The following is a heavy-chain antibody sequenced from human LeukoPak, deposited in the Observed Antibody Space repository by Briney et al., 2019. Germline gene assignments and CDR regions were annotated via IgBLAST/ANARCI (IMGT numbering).Heavy chain of an antibody. CDR3: ARQAGQDLGDYYYYGMDV. D-gene: IGHD3-16*01. V-gene: IGHV4-39*01. Sequence: SETLSLTCTVSGGSISSSSYYWGWIRQPPGKGLEWIGSIYYSGSTYYNPSLKSRVTISVDTSKNQFSLKLSSVTAADTAVYYCARQAGQDLGDYYYYGMDVWGQGTTVTVSS. J-gene: IGHJ6*02. CDR1: GGSISSSSYY. CDR2: IYYSGST.